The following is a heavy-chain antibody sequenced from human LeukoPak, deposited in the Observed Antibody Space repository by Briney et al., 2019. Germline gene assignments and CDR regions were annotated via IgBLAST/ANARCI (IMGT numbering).Heavy chain of an antibody. CDR3: ASLGATWLQDY. Sequence: GASVKVSCKASGYTFTSHFMHWVRQAPGQGLEWMGIINPRGGSTSYTQKFQGRVTMTRDTSTSTVYMELSSLRSEDTAVYYCASLGATWLQDYWGQGTLVTVSS. D-gene: IGHD5-24*01. J-gene: IGHJ4*02. V-gene: IGHV1-46*01. CDR1: GYTFTSHF. CDR2: INPRGGST.